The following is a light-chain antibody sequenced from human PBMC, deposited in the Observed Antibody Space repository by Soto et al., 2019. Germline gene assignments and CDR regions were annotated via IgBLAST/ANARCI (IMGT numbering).Light chain of an antibody. Sequence: DLVLTQSPLSLPVTPGEPASISCRSSQSLLHGNGYNYLEWYLQRPGQSPQLLIYLGSTRASGVPDRFSGSGSGTDFTLKISRVEAEDVGFYYCMQGLQMPFTFGPGTKVDIK. CDR2: LGS. CDR3: MQGLQMPFT. CDR1: QSLLHGNGYNY. V-gene: IGKV2-28*01. J-gene: IGKJ3*01.